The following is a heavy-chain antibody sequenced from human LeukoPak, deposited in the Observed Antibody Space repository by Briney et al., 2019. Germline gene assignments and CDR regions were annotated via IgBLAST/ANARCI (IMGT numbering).Heavy chain of an antibody. J-gene: IGHJ6*02. CDR2: INPNSGGT. CDR3: VRWLDDYYYGMDV. V-gene: IGHV1-2*02. Sequence: ASVKVSCKASGYTFTGYYMHWVRQAPGQGLEWMGWINPNSGGTNYAQKFQGRVTMTRDTSISTAYMELSRLRSDDTAVYYCVRWLDDYYYGMDVWGQGTTVTVSS. D-gene: IGHD3-22*01. CDR1: GYTFTGYY.